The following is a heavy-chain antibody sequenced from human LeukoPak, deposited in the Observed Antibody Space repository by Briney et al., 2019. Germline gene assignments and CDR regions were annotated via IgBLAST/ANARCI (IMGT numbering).Heavy chain of an antibody. D-gene: IGHD4-17*01. CDR3: ATLRGDGDYEYYFDY. CDR2: IYYSGST. J-gene: IGHJ4*02. V-gene: IGHV4-59*01. Sequence: PSETLSLTCTVSDGSISSYYWSWIRQHPGKGLEWIGYIYYSGSTNYNPSLKSRVTISVDTSKNQFSLKLSSVTAADTAVYYCATLRGDGDYEYYFDYWGQGTLVTVSS. CDR1: DGSISSYY.